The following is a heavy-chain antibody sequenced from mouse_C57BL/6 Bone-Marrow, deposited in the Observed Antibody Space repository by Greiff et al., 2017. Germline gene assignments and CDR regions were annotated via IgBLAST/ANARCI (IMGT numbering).Heavy chain of an antibody. V-gene: IGHV1-82*01. CDR1: GYAFSSSW. CDR3: AIYYGSSGGDY. CDR2: IYPGDGDT. J-gene: IGHJ2*01. D-gene: IGHD1-1*01. Sequence: QVQLQQSGPELVKPGASVKISCKASGYAFSSSWMNWVKQRPGKGLGWIGRIYPGDGDTNYNGKFKGKATLTADKSSSTAYMQLSSLTSEDSAVYFCAIYYGSSGGDYWGQGTTLTVSS.